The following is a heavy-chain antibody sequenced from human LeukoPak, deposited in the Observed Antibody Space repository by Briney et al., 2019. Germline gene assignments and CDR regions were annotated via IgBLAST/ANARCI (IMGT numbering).Heavy chain of an antibody. D-gene: IGHD5-24*01. CDR2: ISGDGGST. CDR3: AKFGDGYNPFDY. Sequence: GGSLRLSCAAPGFTFDDYAMHWVRQAPGKGLEWVSLISGDGGSTYYADSVKGRFTISRDNGKNSLYLQMNSLRTEDTALYYCAKFGDGYNPFDYWGQGTLVTVSS. V-gene: IGHV3-43*02. J-gene: IGHJ4*02. CDR1: GFTFDDYA.